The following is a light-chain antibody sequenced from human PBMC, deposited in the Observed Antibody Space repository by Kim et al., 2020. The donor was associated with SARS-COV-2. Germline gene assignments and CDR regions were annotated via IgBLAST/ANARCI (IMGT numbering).Light chain of an antibody. V-gene: IGLV1-51*01. CDR1: NSNIGNDY. CDR2: DTN. J-gene: IGLJ3*02. CDR3: GTWDISLSAWV. Sequence: VTISCSGSNSNIGNDYVSWYQQLPRTAPKLLIYDTNKRPSGIPDRFSGSKSGTSATLAITGLQTGDEADYYCGTWDISLSAWVFGGGTQLTVL.